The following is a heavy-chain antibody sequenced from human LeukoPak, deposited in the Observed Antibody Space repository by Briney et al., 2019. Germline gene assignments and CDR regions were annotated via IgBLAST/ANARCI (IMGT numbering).Heavy chain of an antibody. CDR3: AKDGIVATAADYYFDY. J-gene: IGHJ4*02. CDR1: GFTSSSYG. V-gene: IGHV3-30*18. D-gene: IGHD5-12*01. CDR2: ISYDGSNK. Sequence: LSGRSLRLSCAASGFTSSSYGMHWVRQAPGKGLEWVAVISYDGSNKYYADSVKGRFTISRDNSKNTLYLQMNSLRAEDTAVYYCAKDGIVATAADYYFDYWGQGTLVTVSS.